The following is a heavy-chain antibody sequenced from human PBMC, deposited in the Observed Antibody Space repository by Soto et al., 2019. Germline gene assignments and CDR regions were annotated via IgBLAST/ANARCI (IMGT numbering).Heavy chain of an antibody. J-gene: IGHJ5*02. Sequence: GWSLRLSCAASGFTFSSYAMHWVRQAPGKGLEWVAVISYDGSNKYYADSVKGRFTISRDNSKNTLYLQMNSLRAEDTAVYYCARDHYGVTTFWFDPWGQGTMVTVYS. CDR3: ARDHYGVTTFWFDP. CDR2: ISYDGSNK. V-gene: IGHV3-30-3*01. CDR1: GFTFSSYA. D-gene: IGHD4-17*01.